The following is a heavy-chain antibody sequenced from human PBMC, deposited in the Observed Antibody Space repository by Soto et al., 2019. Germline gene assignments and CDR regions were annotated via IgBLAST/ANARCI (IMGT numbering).Heavy chain of an antibody. D-gene: IGHD2-2*01. V-gene: IGHV4-4*02. CDR1: SDSISSSNW. CDR2: IYHSGGT. CDR3: ARDRRYCSGSTCYSHFDY. Sequence: SETLSLTCAVSSDSISSSNWWSWVRQPPGRGLEWIGEIYHSGGTNYNPSLKSRVTMSVDKSKNQFSLKLSSVTAADTAVYYCARDRRYCSGSTCYSHFDYWGQGTQVTVSS. J-gene: IGHJ4*02.